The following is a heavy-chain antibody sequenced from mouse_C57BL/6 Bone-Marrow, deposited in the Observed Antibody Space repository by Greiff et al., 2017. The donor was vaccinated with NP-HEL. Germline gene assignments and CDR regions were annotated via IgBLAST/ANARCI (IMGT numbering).Heavy chain of an antibody. Sequence: EVQLQQSGPELVKPGASVKISCKASGYTFTDYYMNWVKQSHGKSLEWIGDINPNNGGTSYNQKFKGKATLTVDKSSSTAYMELRSLTSEDSAVYYCARREGDLGYWGQGTTLTVSS. CDR1: GYTFTDYY. CDR3: ARREGDLGY. CDR2: INPNNGGT. V-gene: IGHV1-26*01. J-gene: IGHJ2*01.